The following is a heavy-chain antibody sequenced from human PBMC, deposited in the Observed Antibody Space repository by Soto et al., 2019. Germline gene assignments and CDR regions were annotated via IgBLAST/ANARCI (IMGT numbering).Heavy chain of an antibody. CDR2: ISAYNGNT. Sequence: ASVKVSCKASGYTFTSYGISWVRQAPGQGLEWMGWISAYNGNTNYAQKLQGRVTMTTDTSTSTAYMELRSLRSDDTAVYYCARIIAVAGYNWFDPWGQGTLVTVSS. CDR1: GYTFTSYG. J-gene: IGHJ5*02. CDR3: ARIIAVAGYNWFDP. D-gene: IGHD6-19*01. V-gene: IGHV1-18*01.